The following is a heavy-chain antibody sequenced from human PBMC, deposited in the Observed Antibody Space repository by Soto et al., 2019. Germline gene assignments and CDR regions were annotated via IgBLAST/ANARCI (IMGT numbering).Heavy chain of an antibody. CDR3: EKDGSSSLGPYYDYGMDV. CDR2: ISYDGSNK. CDR1: GFPFSSYG. J-gene: IGHJ6*02. V-gene: IGHV3-30*18. D-gene: IGHD6-6*01. Sequence: GGSLRLSCAASGFPFSSYGMHLVRRSPGKGLEWVAVISYDGSNKYYADSVKGRFTISRDNSKNTLYLQMNSLRAEDTAVYYCEKDGSSSLGPYYDYGMDVWGQGTTVTVSS.